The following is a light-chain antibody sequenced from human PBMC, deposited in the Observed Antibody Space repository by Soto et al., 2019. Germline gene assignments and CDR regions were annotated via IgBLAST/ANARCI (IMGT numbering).Light chain of an antibody. Sequence: QPVLTQSPSASASLGASVKLTGTLSSGHSSYAIAWHQQQPEKGPRYLMKLNSDGSHSKGDGIPDRFSGSSSGAERYLTISSLQSEDEADYYCQTWGTGVVFGGGTKLTVL. CDR2: LNSDGSH. CDR3: QTWGTGVV. V-gene: IGLV4-69*01. J-gene: IGLJ2*01. CDR1: SGHSSYA.